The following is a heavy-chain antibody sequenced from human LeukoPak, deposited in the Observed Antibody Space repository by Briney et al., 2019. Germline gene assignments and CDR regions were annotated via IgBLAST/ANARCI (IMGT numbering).Heavy chain of an antibody. CDR1: GFTFSSYS. J-gene: IGHJ4*02. Sequence: PGGSLRLSCEASGFTFSSYSMNWVRQAPGKGLEWVSYITSSSSTIYYADSVKGQFTISRGNAKNSLYLQMNSLRAVDTAAFYYASVGEVVTAFDYWGQGTLVTVSS. CDR2: ITSSSSTI. CDR3: ASVGEVVTAFDY. V-gene: IGHV3-48*04. D-gene: IGHD4-23*01.